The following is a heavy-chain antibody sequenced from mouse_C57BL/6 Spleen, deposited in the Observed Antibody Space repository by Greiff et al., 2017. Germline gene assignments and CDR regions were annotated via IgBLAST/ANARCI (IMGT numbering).Heavy chain of an antibody. V-gene: IGHV1-64*01. Sequence: VKLQQPGAELVKPGASVKLSCKASGYTFTSYWMHWVKQRPGQGLEWIGMIHPNSGSTNYNEKFKSKATLTVDKSSSTAYMQLSSLTSEDSAVYYCARDYYGSSYDGYWGQGTTLTVSS. J-gene: IGHJ2*01. CDR2: IHPNSGST. CDR1: GYTFTSYW. D-gene: IGHD1-1*01. CDR3: ARDYYGSSYDGY.